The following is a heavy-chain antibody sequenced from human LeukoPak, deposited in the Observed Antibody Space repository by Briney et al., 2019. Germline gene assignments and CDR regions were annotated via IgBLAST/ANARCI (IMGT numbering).Heavy chain of an antibody. J-gene: IGHJ6*02. CDR1: GGSISSSNW. CDR2: IYHSGST. Sequence: PSETLSLTCAVSGGSISSSNWWSWVRQPPGKGLEWIGEIYHSGSTNYNPSLKSRVTISVDKSISTAYLQWSSLEASDTAMYYCARHLSFGSKGLYYYYGMDVWGQGTTVTVSS. CDR3: ARHLSFGSKGLYYYYGMDV. D-gene: IGHD2-15*01. V-gene: IGHV4-4*02.